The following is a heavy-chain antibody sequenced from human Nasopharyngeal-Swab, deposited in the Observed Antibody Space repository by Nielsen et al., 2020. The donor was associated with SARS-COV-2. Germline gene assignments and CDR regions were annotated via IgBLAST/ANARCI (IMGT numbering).Heavy chain of an antibody. J-gene: IGHJ4*02. Sequence: GESLKISCAASGFTFSDYYMSWIRQAPGKGLEWISYITPSSSYTNYADSVKGRFTISRDNAKNTLYLQMNSLRVEDTAVYYCAKGRLTAKGGYWGQGTLVTVSS. CDR1: GFTFSDYY. CDR3: AKGRLTAKGGY. CDR2: ITPSSSYT. D-gene: IGHD2-21*02. V-gene: IGHV3-11*06.